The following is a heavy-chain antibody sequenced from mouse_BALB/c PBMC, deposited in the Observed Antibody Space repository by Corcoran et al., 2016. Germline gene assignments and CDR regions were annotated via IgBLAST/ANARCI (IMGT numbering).Heavy chain of an antibody. Sequence: EAQLQQSGPELVKPGASVRISCKASGYTFTDYNMHWVKQSHGKSLEWIGYIYPYNGGTGYNQKFKSKATLTVDNSSSTAYMELRSPTSEDSAVYYCARGRPATGYFDYWGQGTTLTVSS. D-gene: IGHD1-2*01. CDR3: ARGRPATGYFDY. CDR2: IYPYNGGT. J-gene: IGHJ2*01. CDR1: GYTFTDYN. V-gene: IGHV1S29*02.